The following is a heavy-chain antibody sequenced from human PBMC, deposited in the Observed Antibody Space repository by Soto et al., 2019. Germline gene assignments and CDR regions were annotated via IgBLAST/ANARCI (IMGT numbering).Heavy chain of an antibody. D-gene: IGHD4-17*01. CDR3: VRGGSWYGDYDPNNNS. V-gene: IGHV1-69*06. CDR1: GGTFSSYA. Sequence: GASVKVSCKASGGTFSSYAISWVRQAPGQGLEWMGGIIPIFGTANYAQKFQGRVTITADKSTSTAYMELSSLRSEDTAVYYCVRGGSWYGDYDPNNNSWGQGTLVTVSS. J-gene: IGHJ4*02. CDR2: IIPIFGTA.